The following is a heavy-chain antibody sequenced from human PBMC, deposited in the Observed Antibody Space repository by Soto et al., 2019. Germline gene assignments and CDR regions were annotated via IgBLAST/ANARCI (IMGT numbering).Heavy chain of an antibody. J-gene: IGHJ4*02. CDR1: GYTFTSYG. CDR2: INPGNGNT. V-gene: IGHV1-3*01. D-gene: IGHD3-22*01. Sequence: ASVKVSCKASGYTFTSYGINWVHQAPGRGREWMGWINPGNGNTKYSQQFQGRVIIDRDTSASTAYMELSSLRSEDTAVYYCARGGYFDSSNYLAYWGLGXLVTVSS. CDR3: ARGGYFDSSNYLAY.